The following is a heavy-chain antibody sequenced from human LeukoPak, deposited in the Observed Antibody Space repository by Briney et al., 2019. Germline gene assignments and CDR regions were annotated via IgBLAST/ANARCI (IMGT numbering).Heavy chain of an antibody. V-gene: IGHV4-30-4*08. J-gene: IGHJ4*02. Sequence: SETLSLTCTVSGGSISSGDYYWSWIRQPPGKGLEWIGYIYYSGSTYYNPPLKSRVTISVDTSKNQFSLKLSSVTAADTAVYYCARGPRYCSSTSCYRPYYFDYWGQGTLVTVSS. D-gene: IGHD2-2*02. CDR2: IYYSGST. CDR1: GGSISSGDYY. CDR3: ARGPRYCSSTSCYRPYYFDY.